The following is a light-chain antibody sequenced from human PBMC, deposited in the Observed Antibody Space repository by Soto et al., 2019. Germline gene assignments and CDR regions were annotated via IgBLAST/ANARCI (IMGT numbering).Light chain of an antibody. V-gene: IGLV3-1*01. Sequence: SFELTQPPSVSASPGQTASIACSGDKLGDKYACWYQQKPGQSPVLVIYQDSKRPSGIPERFSGSNSGNTATLTISGTQAMDEADYYCQAWDSSTAVFGTGTKVTL. CDR3: QAWDSSTAV. J-gene: IGLJ1*01. CDR2: QDS. CDR1: KLGDKY.